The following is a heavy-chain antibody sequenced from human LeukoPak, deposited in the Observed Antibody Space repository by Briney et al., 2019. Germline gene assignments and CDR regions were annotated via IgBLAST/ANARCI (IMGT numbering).Heavy chain of an antibody. V-gene: IGHV4-31*03. J-gene: IGHJ2*01. CDR2: IYCSGST. CDR1: GGSISSGGYD. CDR3: ARGYYDSSGYYPKWYFDL. D-gene: IGHD3-22*01. Sequence: PSETLSLTCTVSGGSISSGGYDWSWIRQHPGKGLEWIGYIYCSGSTYYNPSLKSRVTISVDTSKNQFSLKLSSVTAADTAVYYCARGYYDSSGYYPKWYFDLWGRGTLVTVSS.